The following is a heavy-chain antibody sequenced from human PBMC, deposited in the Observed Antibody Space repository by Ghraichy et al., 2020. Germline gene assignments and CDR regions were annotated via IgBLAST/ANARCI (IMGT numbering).Heavy chain of an antibody. CDR1: GFTFGDYA. D-gene: IGHD3-3*01. V-gene: IGHV3-49*03. J-gene: IGHJ5*02. CDR3: TRDSSGTYYDFWSGYSPGDWFDP. Sequence: GGSLRLSCTASGFTFGDYAMSWFRQAPGKGLEWVGFIRSKAYGGTTEYAASVKGRFTISRDDSKSIAYLQMNSLKTEDTAVYYCTRDSSGTYYDFWSGYSPGDWFDPWGQGTLVTVSS. CDR2: IRSKAYGGTT.